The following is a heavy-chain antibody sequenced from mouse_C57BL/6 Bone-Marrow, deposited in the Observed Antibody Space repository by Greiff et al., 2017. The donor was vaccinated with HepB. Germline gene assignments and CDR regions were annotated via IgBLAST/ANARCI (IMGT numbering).Heavy chain of an antibody. D-gene: IGHD3-2*02. V-gene: IGHV1-7*01. J-gene: IGHJ3*01. CDR2: INPSSGYT. Sequence: QVQLQQPGAELVRPGTSVKLSCKASGYTFTSYWMHWVKQRPGQGLEWIGYINPSSGYTKYNQKFKDKATLTADKSSSTAYMQLSSLTYEDSAVYYCARSASDSSGYLAWFAYWGQGTLVTVSA. CDR1: GYTFTSYW. CDR3: ARSASDSSGYLAWFAY.